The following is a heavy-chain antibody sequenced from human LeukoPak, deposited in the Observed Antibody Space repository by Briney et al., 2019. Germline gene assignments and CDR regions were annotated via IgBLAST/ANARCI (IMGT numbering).Heavy chain of an antibody. CDR1: GYTFTNYW. CDR2: IYPGDSDT. Sequence: GESLKIPCKGSGYTFTNYWIGWVRQMPGKGLEWMGIIYPGDSDTRYSPSFQGQVTISVDKSINTAYVQWSSLKASDTAAYYCVRRGSCSGDGCHSNAFDLWGHGTMVIVSS. D-gene: IGHD2-15*01. CDR3: VRRGSCSGDGCHSNAFDL. J-gene: IGHJ3*01. V-gene: IGHV5-51*01.